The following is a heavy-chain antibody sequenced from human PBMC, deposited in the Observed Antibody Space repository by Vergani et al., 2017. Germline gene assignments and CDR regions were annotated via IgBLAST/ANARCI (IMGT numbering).Heavy chain of an antibody. D-gene: IGHD3-10*01. J-gene: IGHJ3*01. CDR3: ARDRGPSGSP. CDR1: GGSISSSSYY. Sequence: QLQLQESGPGLVKPSETLSLTCTVSGGSISSSSYYWGWIRQPPGKGLEWIGRIYYSGHTYYNPSLKSRVTISVDTSKNQFSLKLSSVTAADTAVYYCARDRGPSGSPWGQGTMVTVSS. CDR2: IYYSGHT. V-gene: IGHV4-39*07.